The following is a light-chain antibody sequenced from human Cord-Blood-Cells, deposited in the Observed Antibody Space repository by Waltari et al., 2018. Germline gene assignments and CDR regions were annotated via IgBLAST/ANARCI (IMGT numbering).Light chain of an antibody. J-gene: IGKJ4*02. CDR2: AAS. CDR1: QGISSY. CDR3: QQSYWTPLT. Sequence: QVKHSPSSVAASVGARVAITCRASQGISSYLNWYQQKPGKAPKLLIHAASSLQSGLPSRFSGSGSGTDFTLIISSLQPEDCATYSCQQSYWTPLTCGSGTKVEI. V-gene: IGKV1-39*01.